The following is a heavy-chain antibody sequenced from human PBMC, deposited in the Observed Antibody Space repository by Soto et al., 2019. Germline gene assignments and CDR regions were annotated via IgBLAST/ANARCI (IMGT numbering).Heavy chain of an antibody. CDR1: AYKSTTYF. J-gene: IGHJ1*01. V-gene: IGHV1-46*01. Sequence: ASVKVSCKASAYKSTTYFIDWVRQAPGQGLEWMGMIHPSGDTGYAQKFRGRVTMTIDTSTTTAYMELRDLTSEDKAVYFSVRGYCTTSPCSGDFQFWGQGTLVTVSS. CDR3: VRGYCTTSPCSGDFQF. CDR2: IHPSGDT. D-gene: IGHD3-10*01.